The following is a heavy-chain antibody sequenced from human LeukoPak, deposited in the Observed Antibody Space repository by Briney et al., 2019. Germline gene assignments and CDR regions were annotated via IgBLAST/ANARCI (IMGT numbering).Heavy chain of an antibody. CDR3: TTDRSGGRLAFAMDV. Sequence: GGSLRLSCAASGFTFSSYWMHWVRQGPGQGLMWVSRINKDGSSITYADSVKGRFTISRDMARNTLYLQMNSLRAEDTAVYYCTTDRSGGRLAFAMDVWGQGTTVTVSS. CDR1: GFTFSSYW. D-gene: IGHD2-15*01. J-gene: IGHJ6*02. V-gene: IGHV3-74*03. CDR2: INKDGSSI.